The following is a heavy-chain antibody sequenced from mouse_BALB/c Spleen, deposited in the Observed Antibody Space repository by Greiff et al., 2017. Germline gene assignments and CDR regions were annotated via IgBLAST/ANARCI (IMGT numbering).Heavy chain of an antibody. Sequence: VQLQQPGAELVKPGASVKLSCKASGYTFTSYWMHWVKQRPGQGLEWIGEINPSNGRTNYNEKFKSKATLTVDKSSSTAYMQLSSLTSEDSAVYYCARSRTGTEAMDYWGQGTSVTVSS. CDR3: ARSRTGTEAMDY. J-gene: IGHJ4*01. CDR2: INPSNGRT. V-gene: IGHV1S81*02. D-gene: IGHD4-1*01. CDR1: GYTFTSYW.